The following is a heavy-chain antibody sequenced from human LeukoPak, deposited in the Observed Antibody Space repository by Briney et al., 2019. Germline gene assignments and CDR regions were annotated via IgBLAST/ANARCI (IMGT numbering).Heavy chain of an antibody. CDR1: GGSISSYY. J-gene: IGHJ4*02. D-gene: IGHD2-2*01. V-gene: IGHV4-59*01. CDR3: ARAPYPGYFDY. CDR2: IYYSGST. Sequence: PSETLSLTCTVSGGSISSYYWSWMRQPPGKGLEWIGYIYYSGSTNYNPSLKSRVTISVDTSKNQFSLTLSSVTAADTAVYYCARAPYPGYFDYWGQGTLVTVSS.